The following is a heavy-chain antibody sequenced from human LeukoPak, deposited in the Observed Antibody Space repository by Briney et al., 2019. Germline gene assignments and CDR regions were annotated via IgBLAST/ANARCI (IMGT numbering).Heavy chain of an antibody. J-gene: IGHJ4*02. V-gene: IGHV7-4-1*02. CDR1: GYTFTSYA. CDR3: ARVPGWDYYDSSGYWSFDY. CDR2: INTNTGNP. Sequence: ASVKVSCKASGYTFTSYAMNWVRQAPGQGLEWMGWINTNTGNPTYAQGFTGRFVFSLDTSVSTAYLQISSLKAEDTAVYYCARVPGWDYYDSSGYWSFDYWGQGTLVTVSS. D-gene: IGHD3-22*01.